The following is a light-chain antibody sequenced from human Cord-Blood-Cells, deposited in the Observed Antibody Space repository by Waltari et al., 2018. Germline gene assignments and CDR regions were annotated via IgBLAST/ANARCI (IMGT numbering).Light chain of an antibody. Sequence: QSALTQPASVSGSPGQSITISCTGTSSDVGSYNLVSWYQQHPGKAPKLMIYEGIKLPSGVSNRFSGSKSGNTASLTISGLQAEYESDYYCCSYAGSSTYWVFGGGTKLTVL. CDR3: CSYAGSSTYWV. V-gene: IGLV2-23*01. J-gene: IGLJ3*02. CDR1: SSDVGSYNL. CDR2: EGI.